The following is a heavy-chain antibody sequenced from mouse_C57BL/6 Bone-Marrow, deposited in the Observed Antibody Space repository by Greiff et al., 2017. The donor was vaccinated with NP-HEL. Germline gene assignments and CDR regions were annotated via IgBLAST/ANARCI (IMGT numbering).Heavy chain of an antibody. CDR1: GYTFTSYT. V-gene: IGHV1-4*01. CDR2: INPSSGYT. J-gene: IGHJ2*01. CDR3: ASLYSGRDY. Sequence: LQECGAELARPGASVKMSCKASGYTFTSYTMHWVKQRPGQGLEWIGYINPSSGYTKYNQKFKDKATLTADKSSSTAYMQLSSLTSEDSAVYYCASLYSGRDYWGQGTTLTVSS. D-gene: IGHD2-12*01.